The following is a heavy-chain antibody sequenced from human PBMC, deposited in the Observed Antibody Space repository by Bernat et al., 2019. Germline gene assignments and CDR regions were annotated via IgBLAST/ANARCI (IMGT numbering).Heavy chain of an antibody. V-gene: IGHV4-39*01. D-gene: IGHD5-18*01. Sequence: QLQMQESGPGLVKPSETLSLTCSVSGGSISSTAYYWGWIRQPPGKGLEWIGSIYYSGSAYYNPSLKSRVTMSVDTSKNQFTLILTSVTAADTAIYYCTRHKVDTPMKPVNYWGQGTLVTVSS. CDR3: TRHKVDTPMKPVNY. CDR1: GGSISSTAYY. CDR2: IYYSGSA. J-gene: IGHJ4*02.